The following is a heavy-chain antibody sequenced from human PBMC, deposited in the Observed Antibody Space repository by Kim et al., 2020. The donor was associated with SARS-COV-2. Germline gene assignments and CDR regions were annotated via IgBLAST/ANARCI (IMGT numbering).Heavy chain of an antibody. CDR3: AREGEMATITNYYYGMDV. Sequence: GRFTTSRDNAKNSLYLELNSLRAEDTAVYYCAREGEMATITNYYYGMDVWGQGTTVTVSS. D-gene: IGHD5-12*01. V-gene: IGHV3-11*06. J-gene: IGHJ6*02.